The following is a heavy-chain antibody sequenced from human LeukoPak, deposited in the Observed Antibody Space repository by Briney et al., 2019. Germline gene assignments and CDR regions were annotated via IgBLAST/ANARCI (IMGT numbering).Heavy chain of an antibody. CDR2: IYHSGST. CDR3: ARGGYYDFWSGYFGRNWFDP. CDR1: GGSISSSSYY. Sequence: SETLSLTCTVSGGSISSSSYYWGWIRQPPGKGLEWIGSIYHSGSTYYNPSLKSRVTTSVDRSKNQFSLKLSSVTAADTAVYYCARGGYYDFWSGYFGRNWFDPWGQGTLVTVSS. D-gene: IGHD3-3*01. V-gene: IGHV4-39*07. J-gene: IGHJ5*02.